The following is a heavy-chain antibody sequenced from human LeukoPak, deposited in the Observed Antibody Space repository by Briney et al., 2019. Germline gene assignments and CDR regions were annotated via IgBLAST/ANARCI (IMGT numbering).Heavy chain of an antibody. J-gene: IGHJ4*02. CDR3: ARSGYSSSWYWEQMFDY. V-gene: IGHV1-69*13. D-gene: IGHD6-13*01. CDR1: GGTFISYA. Sequence: ASVKVSCKASGGTFISYAISWVRQAPGQGLEWMGGIIPIFGTANYAQKFQGRVTITADESTSTAYMELSSLRSEDTAVYYCARSGYSSSWYWEQMFDYWGQGTLVTVSS. CDR2: IIPIFGTA.